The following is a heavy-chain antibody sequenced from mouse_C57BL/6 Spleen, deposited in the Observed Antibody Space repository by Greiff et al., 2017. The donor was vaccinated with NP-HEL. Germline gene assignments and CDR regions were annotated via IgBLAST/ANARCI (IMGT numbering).Heavy chain of an antibody. CDR3: ARRGLRRAMDY. CDR2: IYPGSGST. Sequence: LQQPGASVKMSCKASGYTFTSYWITWVKQRPGQGLEWIGDIYPGSGSTNYNEKFKSKATLTVDTSSSTAYMQLSSLTSEDSAVYYCARRGLRRAMDYWGQGTSVTVSS. CDR1: GYTFTSYW. D-gene: IGHD1-1*01. J-gene: IGHJ4*01. V-gene: IGHV1-55*01.